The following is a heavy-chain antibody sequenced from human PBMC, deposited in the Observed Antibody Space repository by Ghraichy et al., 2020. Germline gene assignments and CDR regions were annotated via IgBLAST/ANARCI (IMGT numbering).Heavy chain of an antibody. V-gene: IGHV3-53*01. Sequence: GESLNISCAASGFTVSSNYMNWVRQAPGKGLEWVSVIYNDGSTYYTDSVKGRFTISRDNSKNTLLLQMNSLRAEDTAVYYCARGRSDYQTDYFDYWGQGTLVTVSS. J-gene: IGHJ4*02. CDR1: GFTVSSNY. CDR2: IYNDGST. CDR3: ARGRSDYQTDYFDY. D-gene: IGHD3-22*01.